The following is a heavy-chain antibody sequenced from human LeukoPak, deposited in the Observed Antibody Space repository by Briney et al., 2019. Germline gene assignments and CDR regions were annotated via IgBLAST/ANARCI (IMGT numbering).Heavy chain of an antibody. J-gene: IGHJ4*02. CDR3: ARDGFGTGSN. CDR1: GLTFSNYW. V-gene: IGHV3-7*03. D-gene: IGHD3-16*01. Sequence: GGSLRLSCAASGLTFSNYWMDWVRQAPGKGLEWVANIKQDGSEKNYVDSVKGRFITSRDNAKNSLYLQMNTLRADDTAVYYCARDGFGTGSNWGQGTLVTVSS. CDR2: IKQDGSEK.